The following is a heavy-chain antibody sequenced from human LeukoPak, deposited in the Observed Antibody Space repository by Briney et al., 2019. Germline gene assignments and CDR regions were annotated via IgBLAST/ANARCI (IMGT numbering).Heavy chain of an antibody. CDR3: AREVVTPYFDY. V-gene: IGHV4-61*02. J-gene: IGHJ4*02. D-gene: IGHD4-23*01. CDR2: IYTSGST. CDR1: GGSVSSGSYY. Sequence: PSETLSLTCTVSGGSVSSGSYYWSWIRQPAGKGLEWIGRIYTSGSTNYNPSLKSRVTISVDTSKNQFSLKLSSVTAADTAVYYCAREVVTPYFDYWGQGTLVTVSS.